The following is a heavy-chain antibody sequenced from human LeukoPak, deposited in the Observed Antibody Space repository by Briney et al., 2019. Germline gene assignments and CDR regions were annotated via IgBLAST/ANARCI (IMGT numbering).Heavy chain of an antibody. CDR1: GYTFTSYG. CDR2: ITTYNGNT. CDR3: ARTYIADSGGYSAFDY. Sequence: ASVKVSCKTSGYTFTSYGIVWVRQAPGQGLEWMGWITTYNGNTYYAQKIQDRVTMTTDTSTSTAYMELRSLRSDDTAVYYCARTYIADSGGYSAFDYWGQGTLVTVSS. J-gene: IGHJ4*02. D-gene: IGHD1-26*01. V-gene: IGHV1-18*01.